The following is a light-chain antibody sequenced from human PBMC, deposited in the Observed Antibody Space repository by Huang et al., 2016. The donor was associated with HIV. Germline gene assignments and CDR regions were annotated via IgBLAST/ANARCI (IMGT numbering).Light chain of an antibody. J-gene: IGKJ2*01. CDR3: QQYGSSPYT. CDR1: QGVSSSY. CDR2: GAS. V-gene: IGKV3-20*01. Sequence: EIVLTQSPGTLSLSPGERVTLSCRASQGVSSSYLAWYQHKPGPAPRLLIYGASSRATGIPDRFSGSGSGTDFTLTISRLEPEDFAVYYCQQYGSSPYTFGQGTKLEIK.